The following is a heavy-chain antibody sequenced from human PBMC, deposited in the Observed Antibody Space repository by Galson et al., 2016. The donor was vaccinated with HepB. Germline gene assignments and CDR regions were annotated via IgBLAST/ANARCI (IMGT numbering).Heavy chain of an antibody. V-gene: IGHV1-18*01. Sequence: SVKVSCKASGYTFNSYGISWVRQAPGQGLEWMGWISAYNGNTNYEQKFQGRVTMTTDTSTSTAYMELRSLRSDDTAVYYCARDLPYYFDSSGYCPFDSWGQGTLVTVSS. D-gene: IGHD3-22*01. CDR3: ARDLPYYFDSSGYCPFDS. J-gene: IGHJ4*02. CDR1: GYTFNSYG. CDR2: ISAYNGNT.